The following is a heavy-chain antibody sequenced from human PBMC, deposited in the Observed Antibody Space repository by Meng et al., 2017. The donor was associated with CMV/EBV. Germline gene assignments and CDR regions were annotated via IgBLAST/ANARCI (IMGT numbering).Heavy chain of an antibody. CDR2: INPSGGST. CDR3: ARDRGGLRFLEWFSDAFDI. D-gene: IGHD3-3*01. Sequence: FTSYYMHWVRQAPGQGLEWMGIINPSGGSTSYAQKFQGRVTMTRDTSTSTVYMELSSLRSEDTAVYYCARDRGGLRFLEWFSDAFDIWGQGTMVTVSS. V-gene: IGHV1-46*01. J-gene: IGHJ3*02. CDR1: FTSYY.